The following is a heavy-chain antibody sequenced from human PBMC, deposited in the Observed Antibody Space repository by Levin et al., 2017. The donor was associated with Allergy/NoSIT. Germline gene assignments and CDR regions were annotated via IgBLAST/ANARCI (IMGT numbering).Heavy chain of an antibody. CDR3: ATDCCHWGRQSGAPDY. J-gene: IGHJ4*02. CDR2: IKSISDGGTT. D-gene: IGHD7-27*01. V-gene: IGHV3-15*01. CDR1: GFTFSNAW. Sequence: GGSLRLSCAASGFTFSNAWMTWVRQAPGKGLEWVGRIKSISDGGTTDYPAPVKGRFTISRDDSKNTLYLQMDSLKTEDTAVYYCATDCCHWGRQSGAPDYWGQGNLVIVSS.